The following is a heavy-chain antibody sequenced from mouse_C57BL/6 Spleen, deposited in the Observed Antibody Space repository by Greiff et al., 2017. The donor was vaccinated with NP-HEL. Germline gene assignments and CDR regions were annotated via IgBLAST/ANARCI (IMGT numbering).Heavy chain of an antibody. CDR1: GYSFTGYY. CDR2: INPSTGGT. CDR3: ARGGYGDYYAMDY. Sequence: VQLKESGPELVKPGASVKISCKASGYSFTGYYMNWVKQSPEKSLEWIGEINPSTGGTTYNQKFKAKATLTVDKSSSTAYMQLKSLTSEDSAVYYCARGGYGDYYAMDYWGQGTSVTVSS. J-gene: IGHJ4*01. V-gene: IGHV1-42*01. D-gene: IGHD2-2*01.